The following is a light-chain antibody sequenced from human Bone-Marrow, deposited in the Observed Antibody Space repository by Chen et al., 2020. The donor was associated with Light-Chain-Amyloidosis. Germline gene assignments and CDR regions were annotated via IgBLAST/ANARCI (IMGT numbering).Light chain of an antibody. CDR3: QQSYTLSYT. CDR2: AAS. Sequence: DIHMTQSPSSLSASVGDRVTISCRASQTISRYLNWYRQKPGKAPELLIYAASSLQSGVPSRISGSGSGTDFTLTISSLQPEDFATYYCQQSYTLSYTFGQGTKLEIK. V-gene: IGKV1-39*01. CDR1: QTISRY. J-gene: IGKJ2*01.